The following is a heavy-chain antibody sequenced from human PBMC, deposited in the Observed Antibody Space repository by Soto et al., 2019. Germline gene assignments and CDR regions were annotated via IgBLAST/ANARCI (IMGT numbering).Heavy chain of an antibody. CDR2: IIPIFGTA. CDR1: GGTFSSYA. V-gene: IGHV1-69*13. Sequence: SVKVSCKASGGTFSSYAISWVRQAPGQGLEWMGGIIPIFGTANYAQKFQGRVTITADESTSTAYMELSSLRSEDTAVYYCARDTPRVPGYCSGGSCYSGVDVWG. J-gene: IGHJ6*02. D-gene: IGHD2-15*01. CDR3: ARDTPRVPGYCSGGSCYSGVDV.